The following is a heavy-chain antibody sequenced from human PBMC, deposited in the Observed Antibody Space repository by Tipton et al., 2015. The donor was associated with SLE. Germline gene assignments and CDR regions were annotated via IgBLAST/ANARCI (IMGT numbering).Heavy chain of an antibody. V-gene: IGHV4-39*01. CDR2: ITNNGNT. J-gene: IGHJ5*02. Sequence: TLSLTCTVSGGSISGSNYYWDWIRQPPGKGQEWIGRITNNGNTYYIPSLQSRVTMSVDTSKNHFSLKLSSVTAADTAVYYCARHDTNYGRNWFDPWGQGTLVTVSS. CDR1: GGSISGSNYY. D-gene: IGHD2-8*01. CDR3: ARHDTNYGRNWFDP.